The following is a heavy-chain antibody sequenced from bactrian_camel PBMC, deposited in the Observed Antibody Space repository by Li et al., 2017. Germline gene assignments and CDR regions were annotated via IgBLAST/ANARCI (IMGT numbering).Heavy chain of an antibody. D-gene: IGHD3*01. Sequence: VQLVESGGGVVESGGSLRLSCAATGYTFRSYCMGWFRQAPGKEREAVALIHTIEGSTYHADSVKGRFTISQDNAKNTVSLQMTGLKPEDTAMYTCAADIYSATTAIQALTDGQYKYWGQGTQVTVS. J-gene: IGHJ4*01. V-gene: IGHV3S40*01. CDR3: AADIYSATTAIQALTDGQYKY. CDR2: IHTIEGST. CDR1: GYTFRSYC.